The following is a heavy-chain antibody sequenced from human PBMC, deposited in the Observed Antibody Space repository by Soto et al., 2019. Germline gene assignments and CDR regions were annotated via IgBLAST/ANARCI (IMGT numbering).Heavy chain of an antibody. V-gene: IGHV3-21*01. CDR1: GFTFSSYS. CDR3: ARGGQTPPPAYDYVWGSYRYDAFDI. D-gene: IGHD3-16*02. J-gene: IGHJ3*02. Sequence: GGSLRLSCAASGFTFSSYSMNWVRQAPGKGLEWVSSISSSSSYIYYAASVKGRFTISRDNAKNSLYLQMNSLRAEDTAVYYCARGGQTPPPAYDYVWGSYRYDAFDIWGQGTMVTVSS. CDR2: ISSSSSYI.